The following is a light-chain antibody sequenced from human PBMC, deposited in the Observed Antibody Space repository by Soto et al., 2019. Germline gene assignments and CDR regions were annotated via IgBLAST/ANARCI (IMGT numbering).Light chain of an antibody. V-gene: IGKV3-15*01. J-gene: IGKJ5*01. CDR3: QQYNNWPPIT. CDR1: QSVRSK. Sequence: ELVMPQSTYPLSVYPGQNVTPSCTASQSVRSKSAWYQQKPGQAPRLFIYGASTRATGIPARFSGSGSGTEFTLTISSLQSEDFAIYYCQQYNNWPPITFGQGSRLAI. CDR2: GAS.